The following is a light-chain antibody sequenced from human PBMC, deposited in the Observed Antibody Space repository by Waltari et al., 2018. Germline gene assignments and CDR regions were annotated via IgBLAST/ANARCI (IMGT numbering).Light chain of an antibody. J-gene: IGKJ1*01. CDR1: HKINNY. Sequence: DIQMTQSPSSLSASVGDRVTITCQASHKINNYLNWYQQKPGKAPKLLIYATSSLQSGVPSRFSGSGSGTDFTLTISSLQPEDFATYYCQQCYTPPWTFGQGTKVEIK. CDR3: QQCYTPPWT. V-gene: IGKV1-39*01. CDR2: ATS.